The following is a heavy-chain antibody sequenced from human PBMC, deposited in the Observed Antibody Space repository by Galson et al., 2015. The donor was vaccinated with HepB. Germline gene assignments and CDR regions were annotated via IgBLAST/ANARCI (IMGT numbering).Heavy chain of an antibody. D-gene: IGHD3-22*01. Sequence: SLRLSCAASGFIFRDYYMSWIRQAPGKGLEWVSYISSSSSYTKYADSVRGRFTISRDNAKNSLYLQMNSLRAEDTAVYYCARGLEDSSGPLDYGGQGTLVIVSS. V-gene: IGHV3-11*06. CDR2: ISSSSSYT. CDR3: ARGLEDSSGPLDY. CDR1: GFIFRDYY. J-gene: IGHJ4*02.